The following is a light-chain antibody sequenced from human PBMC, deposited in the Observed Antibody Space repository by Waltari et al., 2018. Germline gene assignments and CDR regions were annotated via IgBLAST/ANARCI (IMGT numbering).Light chain of an antibody. Sequence: IQMPQYPNCLSASVGDRVTITCQASQDIRNYLNWYQQKPGKAPKLLIYDASNLETGVPSRFSGSGSGTDFTFTISSLQPEDIATYYCQQYDNLPPGTFGQGTKLEIK. CDR2: DAS. CDR1: QDIRNY. CDR3: QQYDNLPPGT. J-gene: IGKJ2*02. V-gene: IGKV1-33*01.